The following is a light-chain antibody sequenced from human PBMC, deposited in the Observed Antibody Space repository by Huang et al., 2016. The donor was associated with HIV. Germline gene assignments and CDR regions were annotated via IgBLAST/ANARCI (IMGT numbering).Light chain of an antibody. CDR3: QQRSNWPRT. CDR1: QSVSSY. V-gene: IGKV3-11*01. J-gene: IGKJ1*01. Sequence: EIVLTQSPATLSLSPGERATLSCRASQSVSSYLAWYQQKPGQAPRLLIYDASNSATGIPARFSGSGSVTDFTLIISSLEPEDFAVYHCQQRSNWPRTFGQGTKVEIK. CDR2: DAS.